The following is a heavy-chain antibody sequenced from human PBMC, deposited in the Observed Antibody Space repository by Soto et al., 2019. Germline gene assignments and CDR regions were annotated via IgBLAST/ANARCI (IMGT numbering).Heavy chain of an antibody. V-gene: IGHV4-34*01. Sequence: SETLSLTCAVYGGSFSGYYWSWIRQPPGKGLEWIGEINHSGSTNYNPSLKSRVTISVDTSKNQFSLKLSSVTAADTAVYYCARAYSSGWQGHCFDPWRQRTLVTVSS. CDR2: INHSGST. J-gene: IGHJ5*02. D-gene: IGHD6-19*01. CDR1: GGSFSGYY. CDR3: ARAYSSGWQGHCFDP.